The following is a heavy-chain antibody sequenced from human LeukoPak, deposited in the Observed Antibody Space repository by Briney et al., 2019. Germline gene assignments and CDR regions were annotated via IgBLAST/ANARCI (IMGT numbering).Heavy chain of an antibody. Sequence: PSETLSLTCAVCGGSFSGYYWSWIRQPPGKGLEWIGEINHSGSTNYNPSLKSRVTISVDTSKNQFSLKLSSVTAADTAVYYCATYLRVATTKAAFDYWGQGTLVTVSS. CDR2: INHSGST. CDR3: ATYLRVATTKAAFDY. J-gene: IGHJ4*02. V-gene: IGHV4-34*01. CDR1: GGSFSGYY. D-gene: IGHD5-12*01.